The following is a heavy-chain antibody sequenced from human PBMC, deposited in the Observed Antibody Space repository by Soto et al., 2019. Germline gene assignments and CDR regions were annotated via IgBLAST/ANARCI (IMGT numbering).Heavy chain of an antibody. CDR2: ICGTNGST. V-gene: IGHV3-23*01. CDR1: VFTFSSYA. CDR3: AKDLIARNGIWEPPDL. J-gene: IGHJ3*01. D-gene: IGHD2-8*01. Sequence: GGPLRLSCAASVFTFSSYAMTWVRRAPGKGLEWVSAICGTNGSTSYADSAKGRFTVSRDNSKSTVYLQMDGLRVEDTAVYYCAKDLIARNGIWEPPDLWGQGTKVTVSS.